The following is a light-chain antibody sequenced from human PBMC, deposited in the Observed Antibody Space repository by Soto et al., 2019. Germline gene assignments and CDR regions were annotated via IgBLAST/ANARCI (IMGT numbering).Light chain of an antibody. CDR3: AAWDDSLSGSYV. V-gene: IGLV1-47*01. J-gene: IGLJ1*01. CDR2: RNN. CDR1: SYNIGSNY. Sequence: QSVLTQPPSASGTPGQRVTISCSGSSYNIGSNYVYWHQQLPGTAPKLLIYRNNQRPSGVPDRFSGSKSGTSASLAISGLRSEDEADYYCAAWDDSLSGSYVFGTGTKLTVL.